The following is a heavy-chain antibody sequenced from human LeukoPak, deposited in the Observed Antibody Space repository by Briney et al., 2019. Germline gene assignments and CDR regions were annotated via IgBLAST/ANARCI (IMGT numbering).Heavy chain of an antibody. Sequence: GSVKVSCKASVYTFTSYYMDGVRQAPGQGREWMGIINPSGGSTRYAQKFQGRVTMTRDTSTSTVYMELSSLRSEDTAVYYCARVGYYDSRILDYWGQGTLVTVSS. CDR3: ARVGYYDSRILDY. V-gene: IGHV1-46*01. J-gene: IGHJ4*02. CDR2: INPSGGST. CDR1: VYTFTSYY. D-gene: IGHD3-22*01.